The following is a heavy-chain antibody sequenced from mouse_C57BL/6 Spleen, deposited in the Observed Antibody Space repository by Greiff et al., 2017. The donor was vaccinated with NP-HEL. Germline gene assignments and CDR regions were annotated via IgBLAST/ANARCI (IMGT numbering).Heavy chain of an antibody. Sequence: VQLQQSGAELVRPGASVTLSCKASGYTFTDYEMHWVKQTPVHGLEWIGAIDPETGGTAYNQKFKGKAILTADKSSSTAYMELRSLTSEDSAVYYCTRCFTTGDYYAMDYWGQGTSVTVSS. CDR2: IDPETGGT. V-gene: IGHV1-15*01. J-gene: IGHJ4*01. CDR1: GYTFTDYE. D-gene: IGHD2-12*01. CDR3: TRCFTTGDYYAMDY.